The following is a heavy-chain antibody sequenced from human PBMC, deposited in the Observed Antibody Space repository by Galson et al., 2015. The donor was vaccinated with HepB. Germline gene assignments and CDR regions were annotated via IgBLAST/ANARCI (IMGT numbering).Heavy chain of an antibody. V-gene: IGHV4-59*08. CDR1: GDSVSSYY. CDR3: ARGQWLTD. Sequence: TLSLTCIVSGDSVSSYYWSWIRQPPGKGLEWIGYIYYSGTTNYNPSHKSRVTISLDTSKNQFSLELRSVTAADTAVYFCARGQWLTDWGQGILVTVSS. CDR2: IYYSGTT. D-gene: IGHD6-19*01. J-gene: IGHJ4*02.